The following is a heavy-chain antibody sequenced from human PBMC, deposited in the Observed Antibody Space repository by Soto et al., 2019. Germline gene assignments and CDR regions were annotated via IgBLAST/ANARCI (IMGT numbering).Heavy chain of an antibody. CDR3: ARDRSTDFGLDV. D-gene: IGHD3-3*01. V-gene: IGHV3-23*01. CDR1: GFTFSDYV. Sequence: EVQLLESGGDLVQPGGSLRLPCVASGFTFSDYVMSWVRQVPGKGLEWVSSISDGGERTDYRDSVRGRFTISRDNARFTLHLQMNSLRVDDTAIYFCARDRSTDFGLDVWGQGTTVTVSS. J-gene: IGHJ6*02. CDR2: ISDGGERT.